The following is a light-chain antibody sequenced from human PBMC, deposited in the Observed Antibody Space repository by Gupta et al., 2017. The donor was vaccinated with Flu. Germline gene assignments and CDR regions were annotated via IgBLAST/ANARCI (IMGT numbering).Light chain of an antibody. Sequence: ELTQPPSVSVSPGQTASITCSGDKLGDKYACWYEQKPGQSPVLVIFQDNKRPSGIPERLSGSKSGNTATLTISGTQAMDEADYYCQAWDSSTDDWGFGGGTKLTVL. CDR2: QDN. CDR3: QAWDSSTDDWG. CDR1: KLGDKY. J-gene: IGLJ3*02. V-gene: IGLV3-1*01.